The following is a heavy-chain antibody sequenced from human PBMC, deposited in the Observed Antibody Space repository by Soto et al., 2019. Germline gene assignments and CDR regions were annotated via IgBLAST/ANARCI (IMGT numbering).Heavy chain of an antibody. V-gene: IGHV3-30*03. CDR2: TSFDGSEK. J-gene: IGHJ6*02. CDR1: GFIFSSFG. D-gene: IGHD6-13*01. Sequence: GGSLRLSCAASGFIFSSFGVHWVRQSPGTGLEWVAVTSFDGSEKFYAESVRGRFNISRDNSKNTVYLHMNSLRPEDTAMYYCARDQRPNSSSLYYYFYGMDVWGQGTTVTVSS. CDR3: ARDQRPNSSSLYYYFYGMDV.